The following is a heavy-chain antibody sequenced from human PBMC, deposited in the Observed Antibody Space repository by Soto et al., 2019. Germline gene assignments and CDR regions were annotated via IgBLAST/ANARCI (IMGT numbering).Heavy chain of an antibody. CDR1: GYTFTSYA. Sequence: ASVKVSCKASGYTFTSYAMHWVRQAPGQRLEWMGWINAGNGDTKYSQKFQGRVTITRDTSASTAYMELSSLRSEDTAVYYCARTDVDTAMATFDYWGQGTLVTVSS. V-gene: IGHV1-3*01. D-gene: IGHD5-18*01. CDR3: ARTDVDTAMATFDY. J-gene: IGHJ4*02. CDR2: INAGNGDT.